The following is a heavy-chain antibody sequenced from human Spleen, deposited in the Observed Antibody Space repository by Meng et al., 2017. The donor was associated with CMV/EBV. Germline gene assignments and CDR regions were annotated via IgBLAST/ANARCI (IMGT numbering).Heavy chain of an antibody. J-gene: IGHJ4*02. V-gene: IGHV3-23*01. D-gene: IGHD2/OR15-2a*01. CDR3: AKAFSASWYREYYDY. Sequence: GRSLRLSCAASGFTFSNSAMSWVRHAPGKGLEWVSAITGSGGSTYYTDSVKGRFTISRDNSKNTLYLQLNSLRAEDTAVYYCAKAFSASWYREYYDYWGQGTLVTVSS. CDR1: GFTFSNSA. CDR2: ITGSGGST.